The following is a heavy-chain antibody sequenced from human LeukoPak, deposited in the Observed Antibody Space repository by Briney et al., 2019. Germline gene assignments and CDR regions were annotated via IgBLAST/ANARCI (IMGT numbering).Heavy chain of an antibody. Sequence: GGSLRLSCAAPGFTFSSYAMSWVCQAPGKGLEWVSAISGSGGSTYYADSVKGRFTISRDNSKNTLYLQMNSLRAEDTAVYYCAKDMNYYDTTSDYWGQGTLVTVSS. CDR1: GFTFSSYA. J-gene: IGHJ4*02. CDR2: ISGSGGST. CDR3: AKDMNYYDTTSDY. V-gene: IGHV3-23*01. D-gene: IGHD3-22*01.